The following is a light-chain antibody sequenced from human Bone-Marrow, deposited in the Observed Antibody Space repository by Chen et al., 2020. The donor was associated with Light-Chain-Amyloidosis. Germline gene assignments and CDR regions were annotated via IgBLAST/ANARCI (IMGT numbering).Light chain of an antibody. Sequence: SYVLTQPSPVSVAPGQTAPIACGGNNIGSTSVHWYQQTPGQAPLLVVYDDSDRPSGIPERLSGSNSGNTATLTIIRVEAGDEADYYCQVWDRSSDRPVFGGGTKLTVL. V-gene: IGLV3-21*02. CDR3: QVWDRSSDRPV. CDR1: NIGSTS. J-gene: IGLJ3*02. CDR2: DDS.